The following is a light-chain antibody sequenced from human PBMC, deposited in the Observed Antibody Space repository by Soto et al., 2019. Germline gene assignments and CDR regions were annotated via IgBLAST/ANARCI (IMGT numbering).Light chain of an antibody. J-gene: IGKJ5*01. V-gene: IGKV1-27*01. CDR3: QQYENLPN. CDR2: AAS. CDR1: QGISNY. Sequence: IQMTHSPSSLSASVGDRVTITCRASQGISNYLAWYQQKPGKVPKLLIYAASTLQSGVPSRFSGSGSGTDFTLTISSLQPEDIATYYCQQYENLPNFGQGTRLEIK.